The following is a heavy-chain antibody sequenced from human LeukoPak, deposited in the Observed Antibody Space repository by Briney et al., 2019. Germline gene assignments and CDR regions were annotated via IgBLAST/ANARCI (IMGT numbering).Heavy chain of an antibody. CDR3: ARELVGQYCSGGSCYNFYYYYYMDV. CDR1: GGPISSYY. Sequence: PSETLSLTCTVSGGPISSYYWSWIRQPAGKGLEWIGRIYTSGSTNYNPSLKSRVTMSVDTSKNQFSLKLSSVTAADTAVYYCARELVGQYCSGGSCYNFYYYYYMDVWGKGTTVTVSS. J-gene: IGHJ6*03. V-gene: IGHV4-4*07. CDR2: IYTSGST. D-gene: IGHD2-15*01.